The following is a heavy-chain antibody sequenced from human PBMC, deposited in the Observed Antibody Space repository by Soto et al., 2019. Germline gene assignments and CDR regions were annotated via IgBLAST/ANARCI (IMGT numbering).Heavy chain of an antibody. Sequence: ASVKVSCKASGFTFTSSAVQWVRQARGQRLEWIGWIVVGSGNTNYAQKFQERVTITRDMSTSTVYMELSGLRSEDTAVYYCAAGLWDGIAARRVLPRYYYYYGMDVWGQGTTVTVSS. CDR2: IVVGSGNT. J-gene: IGHJ6*02. D-gene: IGHD6-6*01. CDR1: GFTFTSSA. V-gene: IGHV1-58*01. CDR3: AAGLWDGIAARRVLPRYYYYYGMDV.